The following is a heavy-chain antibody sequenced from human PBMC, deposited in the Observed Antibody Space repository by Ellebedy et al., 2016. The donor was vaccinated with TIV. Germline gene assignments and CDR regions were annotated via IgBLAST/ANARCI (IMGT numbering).Heavy chain of an antibody. D-gene: IGHD7-27*01. CDR2: ISAYNGNT. J-gene: IGHJ6*02. CDR3: GRELGMGRGAMDV. CDR1: GYTFTSYG. V-gene: IGHV1-18*04. Sequence: AASVKVSCKASGYTFTSYGISWVRQAPGQGLEWMGWISAYNGNTNYAQKFQGRASMTTAASTNTVHLELMSLNFDDTAVYYCGRELGMGRGAMDVWGQGTTVTVSS.